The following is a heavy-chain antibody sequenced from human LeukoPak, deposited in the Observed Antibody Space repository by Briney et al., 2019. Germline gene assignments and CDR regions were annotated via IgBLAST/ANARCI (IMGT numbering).Heavy chain of an antibody. CDR2: INHSGST. V-gene: IGHV4-34*01. CDR3: ARKRSPYFDY. Sequence: PSETLSLTCAVYGGSFSDYYWNWIRQPPGKWLEWIGEINHSGSTNYNPSLKSRVTISVDTSKNEFSLRLSSVTASDTAVYYCARKRSPYFDYWGQGTLVTVSS. J-gene: IGHJ4*02. CDR1: GGSFSDYY.